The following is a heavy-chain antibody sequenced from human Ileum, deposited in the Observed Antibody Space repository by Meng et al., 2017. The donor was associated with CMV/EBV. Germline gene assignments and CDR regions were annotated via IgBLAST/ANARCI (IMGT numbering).Heavy chain of an antibody. D-gene: IGHD1-26*01. Sequence: GESLKISCAASGFTFSNYGMHWVRQAPGKGLEWVAFIRFDGSYKYYADSVKGRFTISRDNSKNTLYLQMNSLRAEDTAVYYCAKGGSGSYPTYGMDVWGQGTTVTVYS. CDR1: GFTFSNYG. V-gene: IGHV3-30*02. J-gene: IGHJ6*01. CDR2: IRFDGSYK. CDR3: AKGGSGSYPTYGMDV.